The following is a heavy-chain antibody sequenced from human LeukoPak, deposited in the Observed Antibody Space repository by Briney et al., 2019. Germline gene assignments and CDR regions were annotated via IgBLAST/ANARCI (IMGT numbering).Heavy chain of an antibody. D-gene: IGHD6-19*01. V-gene: IGHV3-7*01. CDR3: VRDGRSGWHFDY. CDR2: IKQEGSEK. Sequence: PGGSLRLSCAASGVTFSSYWMSWVRQAPGKGLEWVANIKQEGSEKYYVESLKGRVTNSRDNVQNSMFLQMNSLRAEDTAVYYCVRDGRSGWHFDYWGQGALVTLSS. J-gene: IGHJ4*02. CDR1: GVTFSSYW.